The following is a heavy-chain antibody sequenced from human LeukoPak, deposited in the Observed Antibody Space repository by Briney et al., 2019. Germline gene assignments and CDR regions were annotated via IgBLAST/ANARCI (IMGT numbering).Heavy chain of an antibody. D-gene: IGHD3-3*01. Sequence: PGGSLRLSCAASGFTFSTYMMTWVRQAPGKGLEWVSYISDSSDSIYYGDSVKGRFTISRDNAKNSLYLQMNSLRAEDTAVYFCVRAPLVFWSGYLGMDVWGKGTTVTVSS. CDR3: VRAPLVFWSGYLGMDV. CDR1: GFTFSTYM. V-gene: IGHV3-48*04. CDR2: ISDSSDSI. J-gene: IGHJ6*04.